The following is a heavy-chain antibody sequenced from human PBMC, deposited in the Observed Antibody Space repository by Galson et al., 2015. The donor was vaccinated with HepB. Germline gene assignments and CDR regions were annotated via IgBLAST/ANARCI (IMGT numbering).Heavy chain of an antibody. CDR1: GFTFSSYA. V-gene: IGHV3-30*04. Sequence: SLRLSCAASGFTFSSYAMHWVRQAPGKGLEWVAVISYDGSNKYYADSVKGRFTISRDNSKNTLYLQMNSLRAEDTAVYYCAREGIYGSVRRYYYYGMDVWGQGTTVTVSS. CDR2: ISYDGSNK. J-gene: IGHJ6*02. D-gene: IGHD3-10*01. CDR3: AREGIYGSVRRYYYYGMDV.